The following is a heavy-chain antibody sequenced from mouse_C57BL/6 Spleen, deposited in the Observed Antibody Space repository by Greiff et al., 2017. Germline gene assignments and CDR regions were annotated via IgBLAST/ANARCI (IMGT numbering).Heavy chain of an antibody. CDR1: GYSFTDYN. CDR2: INPNYGTT. Sequence: VQLQQSGPELVKPGASVKISCKASGYSFTDYNMNWVKQSNGKSLEWIGVINPNYGTTSYNKKFKGKATLTVDQSSSTAYMQLNSLTSEDSAVYYCARSYCYGSSCCWYFDVWGTGTTVTVSS. CDR3: ARSYCYGSSCCWYFDV. J-gene: IGHJ1*03. D-gene: IGHD1-1*01. V-gene: IGHV1-39*01.